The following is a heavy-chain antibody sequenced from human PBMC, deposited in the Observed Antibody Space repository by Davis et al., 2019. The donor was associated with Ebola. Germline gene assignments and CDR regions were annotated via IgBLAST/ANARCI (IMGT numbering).Heavy chain of an antibody. V-gene: IGHV3-23*01. J-gene: IGHJ3*02. CDR3: AKDGHYDAFDI. CDR2: ISGSGGST. Sequence: GESLKISCAASGFTFSGSAMHWVRQAPGKGLQWVSAISGSGGSTYYADSVKGRFTISRDNSKNTLYLQMNSLRAEDTAVYYCAKDGHYDAFDIWGQGTMVTVSS. CDR1: GFTFSGSA.